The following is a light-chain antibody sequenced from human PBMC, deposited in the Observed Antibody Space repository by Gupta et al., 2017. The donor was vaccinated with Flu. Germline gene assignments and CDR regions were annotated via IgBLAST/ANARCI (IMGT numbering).Light chain of an antibody. CDR2: AAS. V-gene: IGKV1-39*01. CDR1: QSISSY. Sequence: DIQMTSPSSLSASVGDRVTITCRASQSISSYLNWYQQKPGKAPKLLIYAASSLQSGVPSRFSGSGSGTDFTLTISSLQPEDFATYYCQQSYSTPWTFGQGTKVEIK. CDR3: QQSYSTPWT. J-gene: IGKJ1*01.